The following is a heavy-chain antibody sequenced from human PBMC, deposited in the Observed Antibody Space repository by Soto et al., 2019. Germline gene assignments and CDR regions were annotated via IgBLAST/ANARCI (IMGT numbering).Heavy chain of an antibody. Sequence: QVQLVEPGGGVVQPGRSLRLSCAASGFTFSSYGMHWVRQAPGKGLERVAVIWYEGSNKYYADSVKGRFTISRDNSKNTLYLQMNSLRAEDTAVYYCAVGSYSSSWYDAFDIWGQGTMVTVSS. CDR3: AVGSYSSSWYDAFDI. J-gene: IGHJ3*02. V-gene: IGHV3-33*01. CDR2: IWYEGSNK. CDR1: GFTFSSYG. D-gene: IGHD6-13*01.